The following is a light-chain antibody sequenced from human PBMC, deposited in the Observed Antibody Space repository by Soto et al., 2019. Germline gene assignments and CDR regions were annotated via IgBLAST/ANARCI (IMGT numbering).Light chain of an antibody. CDR3: MQALQTWG. CDR1: QSLLHSNGYNY. V-gene: IGKV2-28*01. CDR2: LGS. Sequence: DLVMTQSPLSLPVSPGEPASISCRSSQSLLHSNGYNYLDWYLQKPGQSPQLLIYLGSNRASGVPDRFSGSGSGTDFTLKISRVEAEDVGVYYCMQALQTWGFGQGTKVEIK. J-gene: IGKJ1*01.